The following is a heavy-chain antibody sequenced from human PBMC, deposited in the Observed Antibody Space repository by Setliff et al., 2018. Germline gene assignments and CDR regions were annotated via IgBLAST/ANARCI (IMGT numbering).Heavy chain of an antibody. CDR1: GDSIGRGGYY. CDR2: IYYSGST. V-gene: IGHV4-31*03. CDR3: ARDRRGGYGAINWFDP. D-gene: IGHD3-16*01. J-gene: IGHJ5*02. Sequence: PSETLSLTCSVSGDSIGRGGYYWSWIRQQPGKGLEWIASIYYSGSTYYNPSLKSRLRVSMDSSKNQFYLDLSSATAADTAVYYCARDRRGGYGAINWFDPWGQGTLVTVSS.